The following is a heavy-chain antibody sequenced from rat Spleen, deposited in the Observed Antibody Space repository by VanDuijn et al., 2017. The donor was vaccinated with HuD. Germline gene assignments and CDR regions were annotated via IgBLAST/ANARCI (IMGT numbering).Heavy chain of an antibody. Sequence: EVQLVESGGGLVQPGRSLKLSCAASGFTFSDFGMAWVRQAPTKGLEWVATISYGDSSGHSSTYYRDSVKGRFTISRDNAENTVYLQMNSLRSEDTATYYCAKDGYGYNYYWYFDFWGPGTMVTVSS. CDR3: AKDGYGYNYYWYFDF. D-gene: IGHD1-9*01. J-gene: IGHJ1*01. CDR1: GFTFSDFG. CDR2: ISYGDSSGHSST. V-gene: IGHV5-29*01.